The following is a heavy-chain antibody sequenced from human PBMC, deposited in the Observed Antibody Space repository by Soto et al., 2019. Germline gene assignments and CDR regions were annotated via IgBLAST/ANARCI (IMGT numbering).Heavy chain of an antibody. Sequence: GGSLRLSCAASGFTFSNAWMSWVRQAPGKGLEWVGRIKSKTDGGTTDYAAPVKGRFTISRDDSKNTLYLQMNSLKTEDTAVYYCTTDLVSQWFGELLSGMDVWGKGTTVTVSS. V-gene: IGHV3-15*01. J-gene: IGHJ6*03. CDR2: IKSKTDGGTT. CDR1: GFTFSNAW. CDR3: TTDLVSQWFGELLSGMDV. D-gene: IGHD3-10*01.